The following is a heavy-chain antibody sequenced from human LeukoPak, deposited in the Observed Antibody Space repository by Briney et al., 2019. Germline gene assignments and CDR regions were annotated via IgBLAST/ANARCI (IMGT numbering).Heavy chain of an antibody. J-gene: IGHJ4*02. CDR3: ARRGGRIAAFDY. D-gene: IGHD6-13*01. V-gene: IGHV4-59*08. CDR2: IYYSGST. CDR1: GDSISGYY. Sequence: SSETLSLTCTVSGDSISGYYWSWIRQPPGKGLEWIGYIYYSGSTNYNPSLKSRVTISVDTSKNQFSLKLSSVTAADTAVYYCARRGGRIAAFDYWGQGTLVTVSS.